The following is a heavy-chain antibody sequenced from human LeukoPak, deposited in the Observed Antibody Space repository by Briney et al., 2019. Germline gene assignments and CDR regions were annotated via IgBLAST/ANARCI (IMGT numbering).Heavy chain of an antibody. Sequence: SETLSLTCAVYGGSFSGYYWSWIRQPPGKGLEWIGEINHRGSTNYNPSLKSRVTISVDTSKNQFSLKLSSVTAADTAVYNCARVRSSTGDYYYYMDVWGKGTTVTVSS. CDR2: INHRGST. V-gene: IGHV4-34*01. CDR1: GGSFSGYY. J-gene: IGHJ6*03. CDR3: ARVRSSTGDYYYYMDV. D-gene: IGHD2-2*01.